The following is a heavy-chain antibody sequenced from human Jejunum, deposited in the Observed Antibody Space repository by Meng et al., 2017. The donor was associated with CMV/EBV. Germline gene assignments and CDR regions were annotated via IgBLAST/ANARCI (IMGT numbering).Heavy chain of an antibody. V-gene: IGHV3-7*01. CDR2: INEDGSDE. J-gene: IGHJ4*02. CDR3: ARGPLRGALDY. Sequence: CAASGFTFSRSWMSWVRQAPGKGLEWVANINEDGSDEYYVDSMKGRFTISRDNAKTSLYLQLSSLRPEDTAVYYCARGPLRGALDYWGQGTLVTVSS. D-gene: IGHD3-10*01. CDR1: GFTFSRSW.